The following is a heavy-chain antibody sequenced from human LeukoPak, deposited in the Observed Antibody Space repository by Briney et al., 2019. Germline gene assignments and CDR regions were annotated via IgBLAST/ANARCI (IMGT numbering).Heavy chain of an antibody. Sequence: ASVKVSCKAPGYTFTSYYMHWVRQAPGQGLEWMGIINPSGGSTSYAQKFQGRVTMTRDTSTSTVYMELSSLRSEDTAVYYCAREDVVLVDAVRYYYYGMDVWGQGTTVTVSS. CDR3: AREDVVLVDAVRYYYYGMDV. J-gene: IGHJ6*02. CDR2: INPSGGST. D-gene: IGHD2-8*01. CDR1: GYTFTSYY. V-gene: IGHV1-46*01.